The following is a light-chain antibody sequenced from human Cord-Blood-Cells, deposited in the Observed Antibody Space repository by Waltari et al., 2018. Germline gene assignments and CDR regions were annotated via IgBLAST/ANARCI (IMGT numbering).Light chain of an antibody. CDR3: CSYAGSSTGV. V-gene: IGLV2-23*01. J-gene: IGLJ3*02. CDR2: EGS. Sequence: QYALTQPASVSGSPGQSITISCTGTSSDVGSNNLVSWYQQYPGKAPKLMIYEGSKRHAGVSNGFSGSKSGDTASLTISGLQAEDEADDYCCSYAGSSTGVFGGGTKLTVL. CDR1: SSDVGSNNL.